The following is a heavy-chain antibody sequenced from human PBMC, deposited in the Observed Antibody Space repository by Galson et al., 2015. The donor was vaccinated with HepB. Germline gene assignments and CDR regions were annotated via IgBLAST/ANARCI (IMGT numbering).Heavy chain of an antibody. D-gene: IGHD1-26*01. Sequence: CKASGYTFTSYAKHWVRQAPGQRLEWMGWINAGNGNTKYSQKFQGRVTITRDTSASTAYMELSSLRSEDTAVYYCARDRWELYRYFDYWGQGTLVTVSS. V-gene: IGHV1-3*01. J-gene: IGHJ4*02. CDR2: INAGNGNT. CDR1: GYTFTSYA. CDR3: ARDRWELYRYFDY.